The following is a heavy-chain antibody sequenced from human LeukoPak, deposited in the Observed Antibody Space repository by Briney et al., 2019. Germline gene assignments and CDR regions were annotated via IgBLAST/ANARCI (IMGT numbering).Heavy chain of an antibody. V-gene: IGHV3-21*01. D-gene: IGHD1-26*01. CDR3: ARRGVGASYYFDY. J-gene: IGHJ4*02. CDR2: ISSSSSYI. Sequence: GGSLRLSCAASGFTFSSYSMNWVRQAPGKGLEWVSSISSSSSYIYYADSVKGRFTISRDNAENSLYLQMNSLGAEDTAVYYCARRGVGASYYFDYWGQGTLVTVSS. CDR1: GFTFSSYS.